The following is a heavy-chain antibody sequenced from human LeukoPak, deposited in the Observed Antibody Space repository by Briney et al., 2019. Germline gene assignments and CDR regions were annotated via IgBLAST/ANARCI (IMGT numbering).Heavy chain of an antibody. CDR1: GLTVSNNY. V-gene: IGHV3-66*01. Sequence: GGSLRLSCAVSGLTVSNNYMIWVRQAPGKGLECVSLIYSGGATSYADPVKGRFTISRDNSQNMLYLQMNSLRVEDTAVYYCARDLWEVQGVNDYWGQGTLVTVSS. J-gene: IGHJ4*02. CDR2: IYSGGAT. CDR3: ARDLWEVQGVNDY. D-gene: IGHD3-10*01.